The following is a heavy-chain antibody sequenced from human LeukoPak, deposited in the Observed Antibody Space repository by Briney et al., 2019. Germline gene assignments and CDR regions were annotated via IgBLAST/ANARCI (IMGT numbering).Heavy chain of an antibody. D-gene: IGHD3-10*01. CDR2: ISGSGGST. J-gene: IGHJ4*02. CDR1: GFTFSSYE. V-gene: IGHV3-23*01. CDR3: AKEGPLSLWFGELLSSDY. Sequence: GGSLRLSCAASGFTFSSYEMNWVRQAPGKGLEWVSAISGSGGSTYYADSVKGRFTISRDNSKNTLYLQMNSLRAEDTAVYYCAKEGPLSLWFGELLSSDYWGQGTLVTVSS.